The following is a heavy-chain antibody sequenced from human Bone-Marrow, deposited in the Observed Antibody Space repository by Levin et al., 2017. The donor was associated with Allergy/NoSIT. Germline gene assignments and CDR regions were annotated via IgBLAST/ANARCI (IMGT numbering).Heavy chain of an antibody. D-gene: IGHD1-1*01. Sequence: GGSLRLSCATSGFSFSDYEMNWVRQAPGKGLEWVSYISYSGDTIYYADSVKGRFTMSRDNAKNSLYLQMNSLRVEDTALYYCTTTKKCDHWGQGTLVTVSS. CDR2: ISYSGDTI. CDR1: GFSFSDYE. V-gene: IGHV3-48*03. J-gene: IGHJ4*02. CDR3: TTTKKCDH.